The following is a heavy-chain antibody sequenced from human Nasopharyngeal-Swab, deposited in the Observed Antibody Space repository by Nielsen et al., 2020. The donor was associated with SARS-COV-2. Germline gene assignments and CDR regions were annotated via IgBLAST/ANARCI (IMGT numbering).Heavy chain of an antibody. Sequence: ASVKVSCKASGYTFTGYYMHWVRQAPGQGLEWTGRINPNSGGTNYAQKFQGRVTMTRDTSISTAYMELSRLRSDDTAVYYCARVLQSRGAFDIWGQGTMVTVSS. CDR3: ARVLQSRGAFDI. J-gene: IGHJ3*02. CDR2: INPNSGGT. V-gene: IGHV1-2*06. CDR1: GYTFTGYY.